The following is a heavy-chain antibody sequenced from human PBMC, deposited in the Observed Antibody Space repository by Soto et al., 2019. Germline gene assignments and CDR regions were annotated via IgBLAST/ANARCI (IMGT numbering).Heavy chain of an antibody. CDR2: IIPIFGTA. J-gene: IGHJ4*02. CDR1: GGTFSSYA. D-gene: IGHD3-22*01. CDR3: ASGDSSGYYPYFDY. Sequence: ASVKVSCKASGGTFSSYAISWVRQAPGQGLEWMGGIIPIFGTANYAQKFQGRVTITADESTSTAYMELSSLRSEDTAVYYCASGDSSGYYPYFDYWGQGTLVTVSS. V-gene: IGHV1-69*13.